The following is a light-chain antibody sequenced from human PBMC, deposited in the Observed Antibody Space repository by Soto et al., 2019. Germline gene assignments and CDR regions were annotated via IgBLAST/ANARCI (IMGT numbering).Light chain of an antibody. CDR2: GAS. J-gene: IGKJ1*01. CDR1: ETVATN. CDR3: QQYFEWPPMT. Sequence: ETVMTQSPATLSVSPGERATLSCWASETVATNLAWYQQKPGQAPRLLISGASTRAAGISDRFRGSGSGTEFTLTISSLRSEDSAIYYCQQYFEWPPMTFGQGTKVEI. V-gene: IGKV3-15*01.